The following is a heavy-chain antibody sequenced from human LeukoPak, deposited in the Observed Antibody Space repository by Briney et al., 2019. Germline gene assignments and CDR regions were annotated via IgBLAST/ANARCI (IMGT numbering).Heavy chain of an antibody. Sequence: GGSLRLSCAASGFTVSSNYMSWVRQAPGKGLEWVSVIYSGGSTYYADSVKGRFTISRDNSKNTLYLQMNSLRSEDTAVYYCAREGNYYGSGSYIDYYYGIDVWGERTRVTVSS. CDR2: IYSGGST. V-gene: IGHV3-66*01. CDR3: AREGNYYGSGSYIDYYYGIDV. D-gene: IGHD3-10*01. CDR1: GFTVSSNY. J-gene: IGHJ6*04.